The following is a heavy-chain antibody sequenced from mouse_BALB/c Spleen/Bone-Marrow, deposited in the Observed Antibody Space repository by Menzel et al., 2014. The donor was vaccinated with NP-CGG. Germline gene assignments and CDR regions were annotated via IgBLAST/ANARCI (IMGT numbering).Heavy chain of an antibody. V-gene: IGHV1S137*01. Sequence: QVHLQQSGAELVRPGVSVKISCKGSGYTFTDYAMHWVKQSHAKSLEWIGVISTYYGDASYNQKFKGKATMTVDKSSSTAYMELARLTSEDSAIYYCARGGSTMITTFAYWGQGTLVTVSA. J-gene: IGHJ3*01. D-gene: IGHD2-4*01. CDR1: GYTFTDYA. CDR2: ISTYYGDA. CDR3: ARGGSTMITTFAY.